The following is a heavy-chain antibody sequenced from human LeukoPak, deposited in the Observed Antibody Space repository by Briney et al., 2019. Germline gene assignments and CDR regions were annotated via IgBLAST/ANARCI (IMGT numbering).Heavy chain of an antibody. D-gene: IGHD3-3*01. V-gene: IGHV4-31*03. CDR3: ARDLGRFSEWSRGAFDI. CDR2: IYYSGST. Sequence: SETLSLTCTVSGGSISSGGYYWSWIRQHPGKGLEWIGYIYYSGSTYYNPSLKSRVTISVDTSKNQFSLKLSSVTAADTAVYYCARDLGRFSEWSRGAFDIWGQGTMVTVSS. CDR1: GGSISSGGYY. J-gene: IGHJ3*02.